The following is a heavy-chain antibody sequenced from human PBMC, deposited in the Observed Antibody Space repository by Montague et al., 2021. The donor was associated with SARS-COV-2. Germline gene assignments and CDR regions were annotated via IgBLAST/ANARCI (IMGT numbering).Heavy chain of an antibody. V-gene: IGHV3-23*03. CDR3: AKGLGARDLYYLDS. CDR1: GFTFSSYA. J-gene: IGHJ4*02. CDR2: IYNGGSSR. Sequence: SLRLSCAASGFTFSSYAMSWVRQTPEKGLEWVALIYNGGSSRYYADSVKGRFTTSRDNSKNTLFLQMNSLRADDTAVYYCAKGLGARDLYYLDSWGQGTLVTVSS. D-gene: IGHD3/OR15-3a*01.